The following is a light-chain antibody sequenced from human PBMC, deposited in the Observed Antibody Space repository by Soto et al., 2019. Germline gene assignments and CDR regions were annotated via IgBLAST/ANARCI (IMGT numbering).Light chain of an antibody. Sequence: DIVMTQSPDSLTVSLGERATINCKSSQSVLYTSNNKNYLAWYQQKPGQPPKLLIYWASTRECGVPDRFSGSGSGTDFTLTISSLQAEDVAVYYCQQYYSPPPNTFGQGTKLEIK. J-gene: IGKJ2*01. CDR1: QSVLYTSNNKNY. CDR2: WAS. V-gene: IGKV4-1*01. CDR3: QQYYSPPPNT.